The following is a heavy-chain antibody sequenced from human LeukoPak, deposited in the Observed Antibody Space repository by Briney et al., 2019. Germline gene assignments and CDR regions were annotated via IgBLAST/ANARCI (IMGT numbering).Heavy chain of an antibody. V-gene: IGHV3-23*01. CDR1: GFPLSSYA. J-gene: IGHJ5*02. CDR3: AKDRWEDYYGSGSYYMVSWFDP. CDR2: ISGSGGST. D-gene: IGHD3-10*01. Sequence: GGALRLSCAVSGFPLSSYAISWLRHAPGKALEWVSAISGSGGSTHYADSVKGRFTISRDNSKNTLYLQMNSLRAEDTAVYYCAKDRWEDYYGSGSYYMVSWFDPWGQGTLVTVSS.